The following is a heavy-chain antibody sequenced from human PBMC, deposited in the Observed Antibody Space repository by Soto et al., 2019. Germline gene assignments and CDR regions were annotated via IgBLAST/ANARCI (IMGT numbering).Heavy chain of an antibody. CDR1: GFTFKSYG. D-gene: IGHD1-1*01. V-gene: IGHV3-30*18. J-gene: IGHJ4*02. Sequence: QVQLVESGGGVVQPGRSLRLSCAASGFTFKSYGMHWVRQAPGKGLEWVAVISYDGNNKYYADSVKGRFTISRDIPKNTLDLQLNSLRAEDTAVYYCAKEGLYKTLDYWGQGTLVTVSS. CDR2: ISYDGNNK. CDR3: AKEGLYKTLDY.